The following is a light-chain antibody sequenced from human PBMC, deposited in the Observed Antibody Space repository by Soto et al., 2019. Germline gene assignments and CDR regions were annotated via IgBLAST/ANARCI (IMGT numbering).Light chain of an antibody. CDR1: QSISSW. CDR3: QQYNSYPWT. J-gene: IGKJ1*01. V-gene: IGKV1-5*01. Sequence: DIQMTQSPSTLSASVGDRVTITCRASQSISSWLAWYQQKPGKATKLLIYDASSLECGVPSRFSGSGSGTEFTLTISSLQPDDFATYFLQQYNSYPWTFGQGTKVEIK. CDR2: DAS.